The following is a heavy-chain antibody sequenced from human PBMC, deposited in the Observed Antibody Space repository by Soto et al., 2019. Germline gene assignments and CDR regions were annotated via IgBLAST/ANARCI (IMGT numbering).Heavy chain of an antibody. CDR1: GGSISSYY. Sequence: SETLSLTCTVSGGSISSYYWSWIRQPPGKGLEWIGYIYYSGSTNYNPSLKSRVTISVGTSKNQFSLKRSSVTAADTAVYYCARVLGAYFDYWGQGTLVTVSS. CDR3: ARVLGAYFDY. J-gene: IGHJ4*02. CDR2: IYYSGST. V-gene: IGHV4-59*01. D-gene: IGHD3-3*01.